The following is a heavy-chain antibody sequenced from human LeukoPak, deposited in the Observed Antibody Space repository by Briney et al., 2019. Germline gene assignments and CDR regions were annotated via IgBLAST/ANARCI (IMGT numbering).Heavy chain of an antibody. D-gene: IGHD3-3*01. CDR1: GGSFSGYY. CDR3: ASRDYNWFDP. Sequence: SETLSLPCAVYGGSFSGYYWSWIRQPPGKGLEWIGEINHSGSTNYNPSLKSRVTISVDTSKNQFSLKLSSVTAADTAVYYCASRDYNWFDPWGQGTLVTVSS. CDR2: INHSGST. V-gene: IGHV4-34*01. J-gene: IGHJ5*02.